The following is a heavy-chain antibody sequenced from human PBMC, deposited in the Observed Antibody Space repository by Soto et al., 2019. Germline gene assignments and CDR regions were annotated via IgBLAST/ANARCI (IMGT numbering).Heavy chain of an antibody. V-gene: IGHV1-69*06. CDR2: IIPIFGTA. D-gene: IGHD3-22*01. Sequence: SVKVSCKASGGTFSSYAISWVRQAPGQGLEWMGGIIPIFGTANYAQKFQGRVTITADKSTSTAYMELSSLRSEDTAVYYCARVLYYYDSSGYLSWFDPWGQGTLVNVPS. CDR3: ARVLYYYDSSGYLSWFDP. CDR1: GGTFSSYA. J-gene: IGHJ5*02.